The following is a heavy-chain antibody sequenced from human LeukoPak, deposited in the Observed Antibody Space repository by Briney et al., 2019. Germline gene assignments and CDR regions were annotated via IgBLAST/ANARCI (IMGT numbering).Heavy chain of an antibody. CDR2: ISSSSSYI. V-gene: IGHV3-21*01. CDR1: GFTFSSYS. CDR3: ARGGYSSGWYHD. D-gene: IGHD6-19*01. Sequence: PGGSLRLSCAASGFTFSSYSMNWVRRAPGKGLEWVSSISSSSSYIYYADSVKGRFTISRDNAKNSLYLQMNSLRAEDTAVYYCARGGYSSGWYHDWGQGTLVTVSS. J-gene: IGHJ4*02.